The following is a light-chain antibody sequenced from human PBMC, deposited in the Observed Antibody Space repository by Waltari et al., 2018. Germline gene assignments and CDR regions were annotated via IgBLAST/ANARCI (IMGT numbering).Light chain of an antibody. CDR3: QQCYSSST. CDR1: QNIGSY. Sequence: DIQMTQSPSSLYASVGDRVTITCRASQNIGSYLNWFQQKPGKAPKPLIYASSSLQIGVPTRFSGSGSGTDFTLTVSSLQPEYFATYYCQQCYSSSTFGGGTKVEIK. CDR2: ASS. J-gene: IGKJ4*01. V-gene: IGKV1-39*01.